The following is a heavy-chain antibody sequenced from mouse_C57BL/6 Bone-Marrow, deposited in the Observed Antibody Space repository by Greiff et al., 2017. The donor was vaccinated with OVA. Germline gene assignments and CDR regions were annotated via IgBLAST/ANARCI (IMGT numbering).Heavy chain of an antibody. V-gene: IGHV5-17*01. J-gene: IGHJ1*03. Sequence: EVQLVESGGGLVKPGGSLKLSCAASGFTFSDYGMHWVRQAPEKGLEWVAYISSGSSTIYYADTVKGRFTISRDNAKNTLFLQMTSLRSEDTAMYYCARRMAKGYFDVWGTGTTVTVSS. CDR2: ISSGSSTI. CDR1: GFTFSDYG. D-gene: IGHD1-2*01. CDR3: ARRMAKGYFDV.